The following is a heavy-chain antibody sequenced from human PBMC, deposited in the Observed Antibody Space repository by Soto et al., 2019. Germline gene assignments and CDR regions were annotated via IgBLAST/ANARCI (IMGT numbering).Heavy chain of an antibody. CDR1: GFTFSDYY. J-gene: IGHJ4*02. V-gene: IGHV3-11*01. CDR2: ISDGGRAM. CDR3: ARERVVGSFGHPNDY. D-gene: IGHD3-22*01. Sequence: QVQLVESGGGLVNPGGSLRLSCVASGFTFSDYYMTWIRQAPGKGLEWVSCISDGGRAMYYADSVKGRFTISRDNADNSLYLQMNSLRAEDTAVYYCARERVVGSFGHPNDYWGQGSLVTVSS.